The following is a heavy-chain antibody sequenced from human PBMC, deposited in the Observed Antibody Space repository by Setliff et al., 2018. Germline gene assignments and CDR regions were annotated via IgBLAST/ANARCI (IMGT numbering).Heavy chain of an antibody. D-gene: IGHD3-10*01. J-gene: IGHJ3*01. Sequence: SETLSLTCSVSGGSISSGAYYWSWIRQPPGKGLEWIACMHSSGTTYRNPSLESRVTMSRDTSQNQFSLDLRSVTAANTAVYFCAKEVGDVIISSDAFDFWGQGTMVTVSS. CDR3: AKEVGDVIISSDAFDF. CDR2: MHSSGTT. CDR1: GGSISSGAYY. V-gene: IGHV4-30-4*08.